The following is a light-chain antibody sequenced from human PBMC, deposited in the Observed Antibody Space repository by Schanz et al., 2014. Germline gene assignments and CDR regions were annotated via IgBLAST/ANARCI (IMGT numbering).Light chain of an antibody. J-gene: IGKJ1*01. CDR1: QSVSSN. CDR2: GAS. Sequence: EIVLTQSPGTLSLSPGERATLSCRASQSVSSNLAWYQQKPGQAPRLLIYGASTRATGIPARFSGSGSGTDFTLTISRLEPEDFAVYYCQHYSLSPLFGQGTKVEIK. V-gene: IGKV3-20*01. CDR3: QHYSLSPL.